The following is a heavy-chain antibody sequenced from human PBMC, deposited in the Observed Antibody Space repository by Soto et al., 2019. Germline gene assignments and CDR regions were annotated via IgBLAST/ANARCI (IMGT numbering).Heavy chain of an antibody. CDR2: IDRDGTET. D-gene: IGHD2-15*01. CDR3: AREKSVLAAIGDS. V-gene: IGHV3-7*01. CDR1: GFTFSAYW. J-gene: IGHJ5*01. Sequence: LRLSCAASGFTFSAYWMTWVRLTPGKGLEWVANIDRDGTETHYVDSVKGRITISRDNSEDTLYLQMNNLRAEDTAVYYCAREKSVLAAIGDSWGQGTRVTVSS.